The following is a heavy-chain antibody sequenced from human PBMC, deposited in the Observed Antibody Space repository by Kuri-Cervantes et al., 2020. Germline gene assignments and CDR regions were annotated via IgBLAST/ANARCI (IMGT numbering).Heavy chain of an antibody. CDR1: GGSISSYY. J-gene: IGHJ4*02. V-gene: IGHV4-59*13. CDR3: ARVPFTGYYFDY. CDR2: IYYSGST. Sequence: SETLSLTCTVSGGSISSYYWSWIRQPPGKGLEWIGYIYYSGSTNYNPSLKSRVTISVDTSKDQFSPKLSSVTAADTAVYYCARVPFTGYYFDYWGQGTLVTVSS. D-gene: IGHD2-8*02.